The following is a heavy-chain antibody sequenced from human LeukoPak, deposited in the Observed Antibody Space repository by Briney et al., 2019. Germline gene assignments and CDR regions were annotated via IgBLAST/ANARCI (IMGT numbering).Heavy chain of an antibody. CDR3: ARHERNYDSSGYYLATLYFDY. J-gene: IGHJ4*02. V-gene: IGHV4-39*01. CDR1: GGSISSSSYY. CDR2: IYYSGST. D-gene: IGHD3-22*01. Sequence: SETLSLTCTVSGGSISSSSYYWGWIRQPPGKGLEWIGSIYYSGSTYYNPSLKSRVTISVDTSKNQSSLKLSSVTAADTAVYYCARHERNYDSSGYYLATLYFDYWGQGTLVTVSS.